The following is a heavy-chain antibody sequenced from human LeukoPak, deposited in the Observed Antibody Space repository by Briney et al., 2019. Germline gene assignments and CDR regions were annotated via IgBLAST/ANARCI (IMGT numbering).Heavy chain of an antibody. J-gene: IGHJ6*03. CDR1: GYTFTSYD. Sequence: ASVKVSCKASGYTFTSYDINWVRQAPGQGLEWMGWISAYNGNTNYAQKLQGRVTMTTDTSTSTAYMELRSLRSDDTAVYYCARERTTVVTPGYYYYMDVWGKGTTVTVSS. V-gene: IGHV1-18*01. CDR3: ARERTTVVTPGYYYYMDV. D-gene: IGHD4-23*01. CDR2: ISAYNGNT.